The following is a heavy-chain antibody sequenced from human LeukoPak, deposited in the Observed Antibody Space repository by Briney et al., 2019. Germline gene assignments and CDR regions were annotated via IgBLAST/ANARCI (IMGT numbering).Heavy chain of an antibody. J-gene: IGHJ4*02. CDR2: MNPNSGNT. Sequence: ASVKVSCKASGYTFTSYDINWVRQATGQGLEWMGWMNPNSGNTGYAQKFQGRVTMTRNTSISTAYMELSSLRSEDTAEYYCARGIVVVPAAIRYFDYWGQGTLVTVSS. V-gene: IGHV1-8*01. D-gene: IGHD2-2*01. CDR3: ARGIVVVPAAIRYFDY. CDR1: GYTFTSYD.